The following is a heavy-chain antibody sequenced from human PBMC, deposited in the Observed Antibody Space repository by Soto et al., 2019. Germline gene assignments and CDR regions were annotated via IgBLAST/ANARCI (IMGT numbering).Heavy chain of an antibody. Sequence: EVQLVESGGGLVQPGRSLRLSCAASGFTFDDYAMHWVRQAPGKGLEWVSGISWNSGSIGYADSVKGRFTISRDNAKNSLYLQMNSLKSDDTALYYCAKGLRLDYYYGMDVWAQGTTVTVSS. CDR2: ISWNSGSI. CDR3: AKGLRLDYYYGMDV. D-gene: IGHD6-19*01. CDR1: GFTFDDYA. J-gene: IGHJ6*02. V-gene: IGHV3-9*01.